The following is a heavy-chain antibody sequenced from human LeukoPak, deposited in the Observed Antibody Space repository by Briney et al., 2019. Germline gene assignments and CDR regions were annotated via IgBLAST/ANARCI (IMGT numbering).Heavy chain of an antibody. CDR3: AKGRDKYQLLSKNWFDP. V-gene: IGHV3-9*01. CDR2: ISWNSGSI. Sequence: PGRSLRLSCAVSGFTFDDYAMHWVRQAPGKGLEWVSGISWNSGSIGYADSVKGRFTISRDNAKNSLYLQMNSLRAEDTALYYCAKGRDKYQLLSKNWFDPWGQGTLVTVSS. CDR1: GFTFDDYA. J-gene: IGHJ5*02. D-gene: IGHD2-2*01.